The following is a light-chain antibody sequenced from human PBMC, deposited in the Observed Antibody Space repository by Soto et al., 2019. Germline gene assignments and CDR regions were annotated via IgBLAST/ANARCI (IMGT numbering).Light chain of an antibody. CDR1: SSNIGAGSA. Sequence: QSVLTQPPSVSGAPGQRVSISCTGSSSNIGAGSAVHWYHQLPGTAPKLLIYGNSKRPSGVPDRFSGSKSGTSASLAITGLQSEDEADYYCQSYDSSLSGYVFGTGTKLTVL. CDR2: GNS. V-gene: IGLV1-40*01. CDR3: QSYDSSLSGYV. J-gene: IGLJ1*01.